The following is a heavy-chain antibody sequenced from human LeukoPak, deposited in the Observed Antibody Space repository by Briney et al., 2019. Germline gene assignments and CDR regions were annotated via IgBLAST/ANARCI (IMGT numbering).Heavy chain of an antibody. CDR2: INHAGTT. V-gene: IGHV4-34*01. CDR1: GGSFTYYY. Sequence: PSETLSLTCALYGGSFTYYYWTWIRQPPGKGLEWIGEINHAGTTDYNPSLKSRVTISVDTSKNQFSLKLNSVTAADTAVYYCARLNLAYVYSSGPNDCWGQGTLVTVSS. J-gene: IGHJ4*02. CDR3: ARLNLAYVYSSGPNDC. D-gene: IGHD3-10*01.